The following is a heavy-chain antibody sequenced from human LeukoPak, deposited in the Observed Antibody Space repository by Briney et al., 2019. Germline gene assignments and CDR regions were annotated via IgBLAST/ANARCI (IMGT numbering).Heavy chain of an antibody. CDR1: GFTFSSYA. V-gene: IGHV3-23*01. J-gene: IGHJ4*02. D-gene: IGHD1-26*01. CDR3: AKRDSGSHYVDY. CDR2: ISGSGGNT. Sequence: GGSLRLSCAASGFTFSSYAMSWVRQAPGKGLEWVSAISGSGGNTYYADSVKGRFTISRDNSKNTLYLQMNSLRAEDTAVYYCAKRDSGSHYVDYWGQGTLVTVSS.